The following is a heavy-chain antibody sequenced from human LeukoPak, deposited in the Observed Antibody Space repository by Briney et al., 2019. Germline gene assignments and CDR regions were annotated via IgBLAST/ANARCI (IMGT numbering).Heavy chain of an antibody. J-gene: IGHJ3*01. CDR1: GFTVRSNY. Sequence: GGSLRLSCAASGFTVRSNYMSWVRQAPGKGLEWVSVIYSGGSTYYADSVKGRFTISRDNSKNTLSLQMNSLRAEDTAVYYCARLTGDLAFDVWGQGTMVTVSS. V-gene: IGHV3-53*01. D-gene: IGHD7-27*01. CDR2: IYSGGST. CDR3: ARLTGDLAFDV.